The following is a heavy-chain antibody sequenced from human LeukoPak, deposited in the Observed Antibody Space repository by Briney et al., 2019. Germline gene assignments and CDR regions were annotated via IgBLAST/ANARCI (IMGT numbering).Heavy chain of an antibody. Sequence: SETLSLTCIVSGGSISSGGYYWSWIRQHPGKGLEWIGYIYYSGSTYYNPSLKSRVTISVDTSKNQFSLKLSSVTAADTAVYYCARGSPFYYYYGMDVWGQGTTVTVSS. J-gene: IGHJ6*02. CDR3: ARGSPFYYYYGMDV. V-gene: IGHV4-31*03. CDR1: GGSISSGGYY. CDR2: IYYSGST.